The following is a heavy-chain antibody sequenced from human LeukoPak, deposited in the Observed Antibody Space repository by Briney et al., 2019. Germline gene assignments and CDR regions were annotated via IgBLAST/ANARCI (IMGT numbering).Heavy chain of an antibody. V-gene: IGHV3-30*18. CDR2: ISYDGSNK. CDR1: GFTFSSYG. J-gene: IGHJ4*02. CDR3: AKDPFYGSGSYIDY. D-gene: IGHD3-10*01. Sequence: GGSLRLSCAASGFTFSSYGMHWVRQAPGKGLEWVAVISYDGSNKYYADCVKGRFTISRDNSKNTLYLQMNSLRAEDTAVYYCAKDPFYGSGSYIDYWGQGTLVTVSS.